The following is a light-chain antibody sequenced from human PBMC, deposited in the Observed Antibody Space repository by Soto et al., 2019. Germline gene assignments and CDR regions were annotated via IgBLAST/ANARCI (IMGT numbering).Light chain of an antibody. CDR3: SLYTSSSTPYV. V-gene: IGLV2-14*01. Sequence: QSALTQPASVSGSPGQSITISCTGTSNDVGGYNYVSWYQQHPGKAPKLMIYEVSNRPSGVSNRFSGSKSGNTASLTISGLQAEDEADYYCSLYTSSSTPYVFGTATKVTL. CDR1: SNDVGGYNY. J-gene: IGLJ1*01. CDR2: EVS.